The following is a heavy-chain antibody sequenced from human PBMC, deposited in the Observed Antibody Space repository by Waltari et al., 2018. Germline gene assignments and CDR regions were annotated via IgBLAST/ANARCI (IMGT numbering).Heavy chain of an antibody. CDR1: GFTFTSSA. CDR3: AARGPIVGAKGTFDY. Sequence: QMQLVQSGPEVKKPGTSVKVSCKASGFTFTSSAVQWVRQARGQRLEWIGWIVVGSGNTNYAQKFQERVTITRDMSTSTAYMELSSLGSEDTAVYYCAARGPIVGAKGTFDYWGQGTLVTVSS. J-gene: IGHJ4*02. V-gene: IGHV1-58*01. CDR2: IVVGSGNT. D-gene: IGHD1-26*01.